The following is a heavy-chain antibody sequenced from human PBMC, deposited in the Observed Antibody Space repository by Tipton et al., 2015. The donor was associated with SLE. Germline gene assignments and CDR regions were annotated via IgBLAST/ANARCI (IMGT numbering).Heavy chain of an antibody. CDR1: GGSISSYY. J-gene: IGHJ6*03. V-gene: IGHV4-34*01. D-gene: IGHD3-10*01. CDR3: ARGGAVYYYYHYMDV. CDR2: INHSGST. Sequence: TLSLTCTVSGGSISSYYWSWIRQPPGKGLEWIGEINHSGSTNYNPSLKIRVTISVDTSKNQFSLKLSSVTAADTAVYYCARGGAVYYYYHYMDVWGKGTPVTVSS.